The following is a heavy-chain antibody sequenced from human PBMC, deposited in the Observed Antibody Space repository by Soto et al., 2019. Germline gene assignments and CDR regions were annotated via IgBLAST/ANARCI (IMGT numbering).Heavy chain of an antibody. Sequence: EVQLVESGGDLVKPGGSLRLSCAASEFTFANAWISWVRPAPGKGLEWVGRIKSKADGGTTDYAAPVKGRFTISRDESQNTLYLQMNSLKTEDTAVYYCTSLYYGHRGQGTLVTVSS. J-gene: IGHJ4*02. V-gene: IGHV3-15*01. D-gene: IGHD4-17*01. CDR3: TSLYYGH. CDR1: EFTFANAW. CDR2: IKSKADGGTT.